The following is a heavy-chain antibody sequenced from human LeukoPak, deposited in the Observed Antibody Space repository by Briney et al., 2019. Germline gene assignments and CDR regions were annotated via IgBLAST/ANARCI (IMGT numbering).Heavy chain of an antibody. Sequence: SQTLSLTCTVSGGSISSGGYYWSWIRQHPGKGLEWIGYIYYSGSTYYNPSLKSRVAISVDPSKNQVSLKVNSVTAADTAVYFCARVGYCSGGDCYSRGAPIDSWGQGTLVT. CDR2: IYYSGST. J-gene: IGHJ4*02. D-gene: IGHD2-15*01. CDR1: GGSISSGGYY. CDR3: ARVGYCSGGDCYSRGAPIDS. V-gene: IGHV4-31*03.